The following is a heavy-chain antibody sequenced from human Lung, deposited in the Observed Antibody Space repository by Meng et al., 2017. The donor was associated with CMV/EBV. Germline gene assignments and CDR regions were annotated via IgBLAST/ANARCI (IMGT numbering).Heavy chain of an antibody. CDR3: ARGSSSSWYEGSYYFDY. CDR2: ISSSSSYI. CDR1: GFTFSSYS. J-gene: IGHJ4*02. Sequence: GESLKISCAASGFTFSSYSMNWVRQAPGKGLEWVSSISSSSSYIYYADSVKGRFTISRDNAKNSLYLQMNSLRAEDTAVYYCARGSSSSWYEGSYYFDYWGQGXLVXVSS. V-gene: IGHV3-21*01. D-gene: IGHD6-13*01.